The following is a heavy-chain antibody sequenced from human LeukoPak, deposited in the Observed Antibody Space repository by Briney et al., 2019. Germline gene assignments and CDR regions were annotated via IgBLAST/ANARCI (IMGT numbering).Heavy chain of an antibody. V-gene: IGHV3-7*01. Sequence: AGGSLRLSCAASGFTFSTHCMSWVRRAPGKGLEWVANIKQDGSDMYYVGSVEGRFTISRDNPKNSLYLQMNSLRAEDTAVYYCARLTSGTYSNWGQGSLVSVSS. CDR2: IKQDGSDM. J-gene: IGHJ4*02. CDR3: ARLTSGTYSN. D-gene: IGHD1-26*01. CDR1: GFTFSTHC.